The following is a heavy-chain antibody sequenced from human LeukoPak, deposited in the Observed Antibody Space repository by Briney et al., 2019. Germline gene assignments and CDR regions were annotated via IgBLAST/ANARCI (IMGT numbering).Heavy chain of an antibody. CDR3: ARAQSDSSGYYYVGDY. Sequence: GGSLRLSCAASGFTFSSYWMSWVRQAPGKGLEWVARTRKKAKGYTTEYAASVKGRFTISRDDSKNSVDLQMNSLITEDTAVYYCARAQSDSSGYYYVGDYWGQGTLVTVSS. CDR1: GFTFSSYW. J-gene: IGHJ4*02. D-gene: IGHD3-22*01. V-gene: IGHV3-72*01. CDR2: TRKKAKGYTT.